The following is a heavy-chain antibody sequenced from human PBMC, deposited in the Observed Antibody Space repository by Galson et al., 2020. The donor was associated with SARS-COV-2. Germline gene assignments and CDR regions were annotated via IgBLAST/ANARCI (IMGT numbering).Heavy chain of an antibody. V-gene: IGHV3-15*01. CDR2: IKRKTEGETT. J-gene: IGHJ4*02. CDR3: ATDLLDY. Sequence: GGSLRLSCTASGLTFTNAWMSWVRQAPGKGLEWVGRIKRKTEGETTDYVAPVKGRFTISRDDSKNTLYLQMNSRKTEYTAVYYCATDLLDYWGQGTLVTVSS. CDR1: GLTFTNAW.